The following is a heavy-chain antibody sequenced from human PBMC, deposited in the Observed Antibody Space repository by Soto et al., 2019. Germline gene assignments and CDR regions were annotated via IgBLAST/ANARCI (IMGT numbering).Heavy chain of an antibody. J-gene: IGHJ4*02. CDR2: ISGSGGST. CDR3: ARDGYYDISPYLDY. CDR1: GFTFSSYA. V-gene: IGHV3-23*01. Sequence: GGSLRLSCAASGFTFSSYAMSWVRQAPGKGLEWVAAISGSGGSTYYADSVKGRFTISRDNSKNTLYLQMNSLRAEDTAVYYCARDGYYDISPYLDYWGQGTLVTVSS. D-gene: IGHD3-9*01.